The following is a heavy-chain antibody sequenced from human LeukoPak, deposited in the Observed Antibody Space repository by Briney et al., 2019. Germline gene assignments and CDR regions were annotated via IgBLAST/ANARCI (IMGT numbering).Heavy chain of an antibody. CDR3: ARDPLGYYGSGSQY. Sequence: RGSLRLSCAASGFTFSSYSMNWVRQAPGKGLEWVSSISSSSSYIYYADSVKGRFTISRDNAKNSLYLQMNSLRAEDTAEYYCARDPLGYYGSGSQYWGQGTLVTVSS. CDR1: GFTFSSYS. D-gene: IGHD3-10*01. J-gene: IGHJ4*02. CDR2: ISSSSSYI. V-gene: IGHV3-21*01.